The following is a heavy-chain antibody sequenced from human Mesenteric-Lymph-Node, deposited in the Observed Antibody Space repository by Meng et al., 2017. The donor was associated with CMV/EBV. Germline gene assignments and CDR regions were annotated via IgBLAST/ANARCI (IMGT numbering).Heavy chain of an antibody. Sequence: KASGYTCTAYYMHWVRQAPGQGLEWMGRINPNSGGTTYAQNFQGRVAMTRDTSISTAYMELSSLTSDDTAVYYCARDLGMVRGEPPDYWGQGTLVTVSS. J-gene: IGHJ4*02. CDR2: INPNSGGT. D-gene: IGHD3-10*01. CDR1: GYTCTAYY. CDR3: ARDLGMVRGEPPDY. V-gene: IGHV1-2*06.